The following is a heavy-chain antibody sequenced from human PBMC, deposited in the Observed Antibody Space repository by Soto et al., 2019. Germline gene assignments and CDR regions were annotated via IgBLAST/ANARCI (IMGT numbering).Heavy chain of an antibody. Sequence: QVQLVQSGAEVKKPGASVKVSCKASGYTFTGYYMPWVRQAPGQGLEWMGWINPNSGGTNYAQKFQGRVTMTRDTSISTAYMELSRLRSDDTAVYYCARDPSPLIAAAGTVDYWGQGTLVTVSS. CDR3: ARDPSPLIAAAGTVDY. CDR2: INPNSGGT. CDR1: GYTFTGYY. J-gene: IGHJ4*02. V-gene: IGHV1-2*02. D-gene: IGHD6-13*01.